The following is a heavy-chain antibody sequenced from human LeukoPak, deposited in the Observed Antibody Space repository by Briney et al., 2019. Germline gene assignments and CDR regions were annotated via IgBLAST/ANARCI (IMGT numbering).Heavy chain of an antibody. CDR1: GGSLSSGGYY. Sequence: SQTLSLTCTVSGGSLSSGGYYWSWIRQPPGRGLEWIGYIYHSGSTYYNPSLKSRVTISVDTSKNQFSLKLSSVTAADTAVYYCARTRVPGSYSPKGPFDYWGQGTLVTVSS. V-gene: IGHV4-30-2*02. J-gene: IGHJ4*02. D-gene: IGHD1-26*01. CDR2: IYHSGST. CDR3: ARTRVPGSYSPKGPFDY.